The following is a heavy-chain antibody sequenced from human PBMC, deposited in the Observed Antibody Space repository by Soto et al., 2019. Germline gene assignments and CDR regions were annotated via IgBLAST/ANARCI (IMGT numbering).Heavy chain of an antibody. D-gene: IGHD5-18*01. Sequence: QVQLVQSGAEVKKPGSSVKVSCKASGGTFSSYAISWVRQAPGQGLEWMGGIIPIFGTANYAQKFQGRVTINADESTSTAYMELSSLRSEDTAVYYCARENVDTAMVPVSYYGMDVWGQGTTVTVSS. J-gene: IGHJ6*02. CDR1: GGTFSSYA. V-gene: IGHV1-69*01. CDR3: ARENVDTAMVPVSYYGMDV. CDR2: IIPIFGTA.